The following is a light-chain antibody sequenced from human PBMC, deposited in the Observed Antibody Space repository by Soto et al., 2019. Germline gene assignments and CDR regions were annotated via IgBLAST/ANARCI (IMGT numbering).Light chain of an antibody. V-gene: IGLV2-14*03. CDR2: NVY. CDR3: SAYTVSRTYV. Sequence: SALTQPASVSGSPGQSITISCTGTSSYVGAYNFVSWHQQHPGKAPKLMIYNVYDRPSGISYRFSGSKSGNTASLTISGLQGEDEADYYCSAYTVSRTYVFGTGTKLTVL. J-gene: IGLJ1*01. CDR1: SSYVGAYNF.